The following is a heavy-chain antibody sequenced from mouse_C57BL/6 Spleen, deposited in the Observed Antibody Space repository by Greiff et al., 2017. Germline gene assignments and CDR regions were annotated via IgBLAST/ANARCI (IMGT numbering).Heavy chain of an antibody. CDR2: IYPSDSET. J-gene: IGHJ4*01. V-gene: IGHV1-61*01. CDR1: GYTFTSYW. Sequence: QVQLQQPGAELVRPGSSVKLSCKASGYTFTSYWMDWVKQRPGQGLEWIGNIYPSDSETHYNQKFKDKATLTVDKSSSTAYMQLSSLTSEDSAVYYCARRGITTVVAGEYYYAMDYWGQGTSVTVSS. CDR3: ARRGITTVVAGEYYYAMDY. D-gene: IGHD1-1*01.